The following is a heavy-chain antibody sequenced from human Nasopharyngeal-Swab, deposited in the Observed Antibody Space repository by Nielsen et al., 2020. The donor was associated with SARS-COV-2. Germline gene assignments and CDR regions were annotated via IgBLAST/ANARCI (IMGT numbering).Heavy chain of an antibody. CDR2: IYTSGST. Sequence: GSLRLSCTVSGGSISSYYWSWIRQPAGKGLEWIGRIYTSGSTNYNPSLKSRVTISVDTSKNQFSLKLSSVTAADTAVYYCAGVVVPSGSFDYWGQGTLVTVSS. CDR3: AGVVVPSGSFDY. D-gene: IGHD2-21*01. CDR1: GGSISSYY. V-gene: IGHV4-4*07. J-gene: IGHJ4*02.